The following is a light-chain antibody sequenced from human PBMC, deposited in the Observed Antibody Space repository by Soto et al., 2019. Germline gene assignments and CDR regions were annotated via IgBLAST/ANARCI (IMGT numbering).Light chain of an antibody. CDR2: DAS. CDR3: QQRSNL. Sequence: EIVLTQSPATLSLSPGERATLSCRASQSVSSYLAWYQQKPGQAPRLLIYDASNRATGIPARFSGSGSGTDFTLTISSLGPEDFAVYYCQQRSNLFGPGTKVDIK. J-gene: IGKJ3*01. V-gene: IGKV3-11*01. CDR1: QSVSSY.